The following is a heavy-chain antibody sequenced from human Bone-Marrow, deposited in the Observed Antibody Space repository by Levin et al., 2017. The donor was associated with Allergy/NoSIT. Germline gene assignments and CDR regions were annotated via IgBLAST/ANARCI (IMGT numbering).Heavy chain of an antibody. CDR1: GFTFRGSA. J-gene: IGHJ6*03. D-gene: IGHD7-27*01. CDR3: TRNSGAYYYYYVDV. Sequence: GESLKISCAASGFTFRGSAMPWVRQASGKGLEWVGRIRSKANSYATAYAASVQGRFTISRDDSKNTAYLLMNSLKTEDTAVYYCTRNSGAYYYYYVDVWGKGTTVTVSS. V-gene: IGHV3-73*01. CDR2: IRSKANSYAT.